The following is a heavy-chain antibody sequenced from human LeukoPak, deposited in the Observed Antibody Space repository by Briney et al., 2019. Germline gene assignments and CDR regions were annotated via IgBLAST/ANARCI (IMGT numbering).Heavy chain of an antibody. V-gene: IGHV4-4*09. CDR2: VHTSGGS. CDR3: TRRPYTGWFLD. D-gene: IGHD3-10*01. J-gene: IGHJ4*02. CDR1: GASISHYY. Sequence: TSETLSLTCTVSGASISHYYWSWIRQTPERGLEWMGHVHTSGGSTYYPSLKTRLTMSIDTSRSQLSLNLSSVTATDTAIYYCTRRPYTGWFLDWGQGTLVTVSS.